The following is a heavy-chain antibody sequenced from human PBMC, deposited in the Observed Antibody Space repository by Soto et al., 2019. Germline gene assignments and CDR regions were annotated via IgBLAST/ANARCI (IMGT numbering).Heavy chain of an antibody. Sequence: QVQLVQSGAEVKEPGASAKLSCKASGYTFTDFSVHWVRQAPRQGLEWLGWINAGSGETTSSQNFQGRVTITRDTSAATVYMELSSLTSEDTAMYYCARDRWLTTRDFDYWGKGTLVTVSS. CDR2: INAGSGET. CDR1: GYTFTDFS. CDR3: ARDRWLTTRDFDY. J-gene: IGHJ4*02. D-gene: IGHD6-19*01. V-gene: IGHV1-3*01.